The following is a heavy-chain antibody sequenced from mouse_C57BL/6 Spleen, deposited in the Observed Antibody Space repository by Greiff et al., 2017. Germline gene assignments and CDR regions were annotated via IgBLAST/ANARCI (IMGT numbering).Heavy chain of an antibody. CDR2: ISDGGSYT. CDR1: GFTFSSYA. J-gene: IGHJ4*01. Sequence: DVHLVESGGGLVKPGGSLKLSCAASGFTFSSYAMSWVRQTPEKRLEWVATISDGGSYTYYPDNVKGRFTISRDNAKNNLYLQMSHLKSEDTAMYYCAREDWDDYAMDYWGQGTSVTVSS. V-gene: IGHV5-4*01. D-gene: IGHD4-1*01. CDR3: AREDWDDYAMDY.